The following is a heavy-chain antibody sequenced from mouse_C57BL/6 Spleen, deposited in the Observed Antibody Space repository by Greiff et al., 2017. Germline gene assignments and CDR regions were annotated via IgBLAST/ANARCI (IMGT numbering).Heavy chain of an antibody. Sequence: EVKLQESVAELVRPGASVKLSCTASGFNIKNTYMHWVKQRPEQGLEWIGRIDPANGNTKYAPKFQGKATITADTSSNTAYLQLSSLTSEDTAIYYFARSWVYYDYDVYFDCWGQGATLTVSS. D-gene: IGHD2-4*01. CDR1: GFNIKNTY. CDR2: IDPANGNT. J-gene: IGHJ2*01. V-gene: IGHV14-3*01. CDR3: ARSWVYYDYDVYFDC.